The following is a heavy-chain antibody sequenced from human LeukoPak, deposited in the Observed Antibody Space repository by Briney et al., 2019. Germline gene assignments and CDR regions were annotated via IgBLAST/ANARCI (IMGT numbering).Heavy chain of an antibody. CDR3: ARVGGTNYYYHGMDV. J-gene: IGHJ6*02. CDR2: IYDSGST. V-gene: IGHV4-59*01. Sequence: SETLSLTCTVSGGSISSYYWSWIRQPPGKGLEWIGYIYDSGSTNYNPSLKSRVTISVDTSKNQFSLKLSSVTVADTAVYYCARVGGTNYYYHGMDVWGQGTTVTVSS. D-gene: IGHD1-1*01. CDR1: GGSISSYY.